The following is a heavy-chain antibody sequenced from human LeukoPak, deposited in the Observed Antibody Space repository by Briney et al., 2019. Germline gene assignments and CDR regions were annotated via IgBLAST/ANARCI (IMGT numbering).Heavy chain of an antibody. Sequence: GSLRLSCAASGFTLSNYAMSWVRQAPGKGLEWVSGISGSGGSTYYADSVKGRFTISRDNSKNTLYLQMNSLRAEDTAVYYCAKGLCYDFWSGYGVIDYWGQGTLVTVSS. D-gene: IGHD3-3*01. J-gene: IGHJ4*02. CDR2: ISGSGGST. CDR3: AKGLCYDFWSGYGVIDY. CDR1: GFTLSNYA. V-gene: IGHV3-23*01.